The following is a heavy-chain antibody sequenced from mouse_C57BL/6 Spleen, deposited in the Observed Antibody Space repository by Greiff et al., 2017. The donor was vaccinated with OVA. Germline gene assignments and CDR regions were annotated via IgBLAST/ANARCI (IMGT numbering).Heavy chain of an antibody. J-gene: IGHJ3*01. CDR1: GFTLSNYW. V-gene: IGHV6-3*01. CDR3: TAYPWFAY. D-gene: IGHD6-5*01. CDR2: IRLKSDNHAT. Sequence: EVQLVESGGGLVQPGGSMKLSCVASGFTLSNYWLNWVRQSPETGLEWVAQIRLKSDNHATHHAESVKGRFTISRDDSKSSVYLQMNNLRAEDTGIYYCTAYPWFAYWGQGTLVTVSA.